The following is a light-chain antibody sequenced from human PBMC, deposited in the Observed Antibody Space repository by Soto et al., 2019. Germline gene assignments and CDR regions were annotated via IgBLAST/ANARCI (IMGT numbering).Light chain of an antibody. CDR1: QSGITNY. V-gene: IGKV3-20*01. CDR2: RTS. Sequence: EIVLTQSPGTLSLSPGERATLSCRASQSGITNYFAWYQQKPGQAPRLLMYRTSYRATGIPDRFSGSGSGTDFTLTISRLEPEDFAVYYCQRYGRSWTVGQGNKVEMK. CDR3: QRYGRSWT. J-gene: IGKJ1*01.